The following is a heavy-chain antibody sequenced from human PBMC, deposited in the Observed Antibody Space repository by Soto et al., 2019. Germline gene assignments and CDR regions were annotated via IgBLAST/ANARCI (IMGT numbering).Heavy chain of an antibody. V-gene: IGHV1-69*01. D-gene: IGHD3-22*01. CDR3: ARERRDTMIVVGNWFDP. CDR1: GGTFSSYA. CDR2: IIPIFGTA. Sequence: QVQLVQSGAEVKKPGSSVKVSCKASGGTFSSYAISWVRQAPGQGLEWMGRIIPIFGTANYAQKLQGRVTITADQSTSTAYMELSSLRSEDTAVYYCARERRDTMIVVGNWFDPWGQGTLVTVSS. J-gene: IGHJ5*02.